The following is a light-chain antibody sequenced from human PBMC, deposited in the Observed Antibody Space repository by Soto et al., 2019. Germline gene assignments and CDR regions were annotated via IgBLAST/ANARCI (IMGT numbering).Light chain of an antibody. CDR2: SVS. CDR1: QSVTSSS. CDR3: HQYGSSPWT. Sequence: EIVLTQSPGTLSSSPGERATLSCRASQSVTSSSLGWYQQKPGQAPRLRMHSVSSRATGIPDRFSGSGSGTHFTLNISRLEPEDFAVYYCHQYGSSPWTFGEGTKVEIK. V-gene: IGKV3-20*01. J-gene: IGKJ1*01.